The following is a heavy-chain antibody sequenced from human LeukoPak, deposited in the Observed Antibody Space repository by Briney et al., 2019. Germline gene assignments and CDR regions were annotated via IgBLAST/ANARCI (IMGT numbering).Heavy chain of an antibody. J-gene: IGHJ4*02. CDR2: ISAYNGNT. V-gene: IGHV1-18*01. CDR1: GYTFTSYG. Sequence: ASVKVSCKASGYTFTSYGISRVRQAPGQGLEWMGWISAYNGNTNYAQKLQGRVTMTTDTSTSTAYMELRSLRSDDTAVYYCARIRIEMATICPFDYWGQGTLVTVSS. D-gene: IGHD5-24*01. CDR3: ARIRIEMATICPFDY.